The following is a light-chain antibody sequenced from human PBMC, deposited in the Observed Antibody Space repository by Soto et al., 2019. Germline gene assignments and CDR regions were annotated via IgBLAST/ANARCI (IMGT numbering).Light chain of an antibody. V-gene: IGKV3-20*01. CDR2: DAS. J-gene: IGKJ1*01. CDR3: QQYGSSGT. Sequence: EIVVTQSPATLSVSPGERATLSCRASQSVSSNLAWHQQKPGQAPSLLIYDASNRATGIPDRFSGSGSGTEFPLTISRLEPEDFAVYYCQQYGSSGTFGQGTKVDIK. CDR1: QSVSSN.